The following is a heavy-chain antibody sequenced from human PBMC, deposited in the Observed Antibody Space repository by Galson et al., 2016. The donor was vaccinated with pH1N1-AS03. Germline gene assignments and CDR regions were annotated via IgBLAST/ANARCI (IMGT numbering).Heavy chain of an antibody. V-gene: IGHV4-59*01. D-gene: IGHD6-13*01. J-gene: IGHJ4*02. CDR3: ASATAVGPPYFDY. CDR2: IYSIGGT. Sequence: ETLSLTCTVSSGSISSYSWNWRRQPPGKGLEWIGSIYSIGGTNYNPSLESRITISGETSKNTFSLKLRCVTAADTAVYYCASATAVGPPYFDYWGQGTVATVSS. CDR1: SGSISSYS.